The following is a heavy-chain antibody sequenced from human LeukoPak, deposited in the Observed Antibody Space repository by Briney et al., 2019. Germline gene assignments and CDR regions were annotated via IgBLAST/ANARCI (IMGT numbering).Heavy chain of an antibody. J-gene: IGHJ4*02. CDR2: ISSSSSYI. Sequence: GGSLRLSCAASGFTFSSYSMNWVRQAPGKGLEWVSSISSSSSYIYYADSVKGRFTISRDNAKNSLYLQMNSLIAEDTAVYYCARDDGGYYFDYWGQGTLVTVSS. CDR1: GFTFSSYS. V-gene: IGHV3-21*01. D-gene: IGHD4-23*01. CDR3: ARDDGGYYFDY.